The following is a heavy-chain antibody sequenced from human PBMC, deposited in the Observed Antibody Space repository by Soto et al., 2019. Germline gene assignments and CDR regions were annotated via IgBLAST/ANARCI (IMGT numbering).Heavy chain of an antibody. D-gene: IGHD5-18*01. CDR3: AKIANGSALGGMDF. J-gene: IGHJ6*02. CDR2: ISGSGGST. CDR1: GFTFSSYA. Sequence: EVQLLESGGGLVQPGGSLRLSCAASGFTFSSYAMSWVRQAPGKGLEWVSAISGSGGSTYYADSVKGRFTISRDNSKNTSELQMNSLRAKDTAVYYCAKIANGSALGGMDFWGQGTTVTVSS. V-gene: IGHV3-23*01.